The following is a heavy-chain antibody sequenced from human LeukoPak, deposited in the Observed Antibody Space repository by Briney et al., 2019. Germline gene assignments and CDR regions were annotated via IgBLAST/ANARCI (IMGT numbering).Heavy chain of an antibody. Sequence: PGGSLRLSCAASGFTFSSYAMSWVRQAPGKGLGWVSAFSGSGCSTYYADPVKGRFTNSRDNSKNTLYPQMPTLRAEDTGVYYCAKDNLVTGYDSGSYNYWGQGTLVTVSS. V-gene: IGHV3-23*01. CDR3: AKDNLVTGYDSGSYNY. CDR1: GFTFSSYA. J-gene: IGHJ4*02. D-gene: IGHD3-10*01. CDR2: FSGSGCST.